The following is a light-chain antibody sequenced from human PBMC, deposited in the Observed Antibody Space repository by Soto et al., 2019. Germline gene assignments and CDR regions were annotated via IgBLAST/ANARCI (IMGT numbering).Light chain of an antibody. CDR3: MQALQTPLT. CDR2: LGS. Sequence: DIVMTQSPLSLPVTPGEPASISCRSSQSLLHSNGYNYLGWYLQKPGQSPQLLIYLGSNRASGVPDRFSGSGSGTDFTLKISRVEAEDVGVYYYMQALQTPLTFGGGTKVDIK. CDR1: QSLLHSNGYNY. V-gene: IGKV2-28*01. J-gene: IGKJ4*01.